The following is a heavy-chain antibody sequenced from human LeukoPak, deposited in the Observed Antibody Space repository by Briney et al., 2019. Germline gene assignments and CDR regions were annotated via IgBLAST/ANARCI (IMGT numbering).Heavy chain of an antibody. Sequence: TSETLSLTCTVSGGSISSGSYYWSWIRQPPGKGLEWIGYAQDSGYTKYNPSLKSRVTISIDTSNNQFSLNLASVTAADTAVYFCARHPAGVLTPSLDFSYYKDLWGNGTTVIVSS. CDR3: ARHPAGVLTPSLDFSYYKDL. V-gene: IGHV4-61*01. CDR1: GGSISSGSYY. D-gene: IGHD3-22*01. J-gene: IGHJ6*03. CDR2: AQDSGYT.